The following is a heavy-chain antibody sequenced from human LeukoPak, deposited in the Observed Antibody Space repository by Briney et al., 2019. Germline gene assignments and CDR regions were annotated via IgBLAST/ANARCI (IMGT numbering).Heavy chain of an antibody. J-gene: IGHJ4*02. V-gene: IGHV6-1*01. D-gene: IGHD6-19*01. Sequence: SQTLSLTCAISGDSVSSNSAAWNWIRQSPSRGFEWLGRTYYRSKWYNDYAVSVKSRITINPDTSKNQFSLQLNSVTPEDTAVYYCAREAVAAHRRPIGFDYWGQGTLVTVSS. CDR3: AREAVAAHRRPIGFDY. CDR1: GDSVSSNSAA. CDR2: TYYRSKWYN.